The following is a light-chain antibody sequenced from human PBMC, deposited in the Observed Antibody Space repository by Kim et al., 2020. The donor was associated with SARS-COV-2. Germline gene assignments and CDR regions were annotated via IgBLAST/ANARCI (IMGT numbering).Light chain of an antibody. CDR3: QQCKSYPLT. CDR2: KSS. J-gene: IGKJ4*01. CDR1: QSISSC. V-gene: IGKV1-5*03. Sequence: VSVGDSVPITCRASQSISSCLAWYQQKPGKAAELLIYKSSSLKSEVPSRFSGSGSGTEFSLTLSSLQPDDFATYYWQQCKSYPLTFGGGTEVDIK.